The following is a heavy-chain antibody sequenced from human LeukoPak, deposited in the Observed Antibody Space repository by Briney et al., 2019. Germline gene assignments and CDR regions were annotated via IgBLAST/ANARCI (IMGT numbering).Heavy chain of an antibody. CDR3: ARLSKGRYFDYIFDY. Sequence: SETLSLTCTVSGGSVSSTEFYWGWIRQPPGKGLQWIRNIYYTGSTYYNPSLNSRVTMSVDTSQNRFSLKMTSVTAADTAVYYCARLSKGRYFDYIFDYWGQGTLVTVSS. D-gene: IGHD3-9*01. V-gene: IGHV4-39*01. CDR1: GGSVSSTEFY. J-gene: IGHJ4*02. CDR2: IYYTGST.